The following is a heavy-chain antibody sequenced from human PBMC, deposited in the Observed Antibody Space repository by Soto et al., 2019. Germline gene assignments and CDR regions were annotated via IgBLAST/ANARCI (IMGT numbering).Heavy chain of an antibody. CDR1: GGSFSGYY. V-gene: IGHV4-34*01. D-gene: IGHD1-26*01. Sequence: SETLSLTCAVYGGSFSGYYWSWIRQPPGKGLEWIGEINHSGSTNYNPSLKSRVTISVDTSKNQFSLKLSSVTAADTAVYYCARSGRIDVARPGVLGYCGRGTLVT. J-gene: IGHJ4*02. CDR3: ARSGRIDVARPGVLGY. CDR2: INHSGST.